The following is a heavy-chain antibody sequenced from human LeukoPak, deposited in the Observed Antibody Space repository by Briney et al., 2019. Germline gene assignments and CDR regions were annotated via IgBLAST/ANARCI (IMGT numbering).Heavy chain of an antibody. V-gene: IGHV1-18*01. CDR3: ARGGRGTIFGVVINAFDI. CDR1: GYTFTSYG. CDR2: ISAYNGNT. J-gene: IGHJ3*02. Sequence: ASVKVSCKASGYTFTSYGISWVRQAPGQGLEWMGWISAYNGNTNHAQKLQGRVTMTTDTSTSTAYMELRSLRSDDTAVYYCARGGRGTIFGVVINAFDIWGQGTMVTVSS. D-gene: IGHD3-3*01.